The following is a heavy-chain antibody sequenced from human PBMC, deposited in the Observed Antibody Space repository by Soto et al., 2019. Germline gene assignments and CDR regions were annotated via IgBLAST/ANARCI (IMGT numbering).Heavy chain of an antibody. CDR1: DGSISSGDYY. V-gene: IGHV4-30-4*01. D-gene: IGHD3-10*01. Sequence: SETLSLTCTVSDGSISSGDYYWSWIRQPPGKGLEWIGYIYYSGSTYYNPSLKSRVTISVDTSKNQFSLKLSSVTAADTAVYYCARGSMVRGEDAFDIWGQGTMVTVSS. CDR3: ARGSMVRGEDAFDI. CDR2: IYYSGST. J-gene: IGHJ3*02.